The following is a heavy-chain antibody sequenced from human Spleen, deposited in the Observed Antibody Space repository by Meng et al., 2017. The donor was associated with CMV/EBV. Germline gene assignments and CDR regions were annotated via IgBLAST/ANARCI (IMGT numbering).Heavy chain of an antibody. D-gene: IGHD3-10*01. CDR1: GGSVNSGSYY. Sequence: SETLSLTCTVSGGSVNSGSYYWNWIRQPPGKGLEWMGSVYFRGITNYSTSLKSRVTVSMDTSKNHFSLKMSYLTAADTAVYYCVRGGPRGYHGMAVWGQGTTVTVSS. V-gene: IGHV4-61*03. CDR2: VYFRGIT. J-gene: IGHJ6*02. CDR3: VRGGPRGYHGMAV.